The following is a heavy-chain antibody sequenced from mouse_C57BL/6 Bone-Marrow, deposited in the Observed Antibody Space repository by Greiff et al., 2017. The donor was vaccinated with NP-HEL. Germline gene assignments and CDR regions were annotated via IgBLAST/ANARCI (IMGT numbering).Heavy chain of an antibody. CDR1: GFTFSSYA. J-gene: IGHJ1*03. CDR3: AREYGSGGRYFDV. D-gene: IGHD1-1*01. V-gene: IGHV5-4*01. Sequence: EVQVVESGGGLVKPGGSLKLSCAASGFTFSSYAMSWVRQTPEKRLEWVATISAGGSYTYYPDNVKGRFTISRDNAKNNLYLQMSHLKSEDTAMYYCAREYGSGGRYFDVWGTGTTVTVSS. CDR2: ISAGGSYT.